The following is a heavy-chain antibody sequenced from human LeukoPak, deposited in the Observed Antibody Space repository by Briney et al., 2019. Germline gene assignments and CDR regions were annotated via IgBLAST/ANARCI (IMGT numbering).Heavy chain of an antibody. CDR2: ISYNGDGT. Sequence: GGSLRLSCAASGFSFSKFAMHWARQAPGRGLESVSGISYNGDGTYYANSVKGRFTISRDNSKKTLYLQVGSLRVEDMGVYYCARGHFWSGYTYQDYFYYMDVWGKGTAVTVSS. D-gene: IGHD3-3*02. V-gene: IGHV3-64*01. CDR3: ARGHFWSGYTYQDYFYYMDV. CDR1: GFSFSKFA. J-gene: IGHJ6*03.